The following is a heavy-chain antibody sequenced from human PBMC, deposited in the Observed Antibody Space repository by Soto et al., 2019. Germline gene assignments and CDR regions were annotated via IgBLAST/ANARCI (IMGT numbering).Heavy chain of an antibody. CDR3: ARGACSSTSCYLWWFDP. V-gene: IGHV4-34*01. Sequence: SETLSLTCAAYGGSFSGYYCSWIRQPPGKGLEWIGEINHSGSTNYNPSLKSRVTISVDTSKNQFSLKLSSVTAADTAVYYCARGACSSTSCYLWWFDPWGQGTLVTVSS. J-gene: IGHJ5*02. CDR1: GGSFSGYY. CDR2: INHSGST. D-gene: IGHD2-2*01.